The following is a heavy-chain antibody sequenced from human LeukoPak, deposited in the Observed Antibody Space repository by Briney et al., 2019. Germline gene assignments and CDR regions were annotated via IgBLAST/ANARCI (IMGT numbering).Heavy chain of an antibody. CDR3: ARGGYGGVFDY. D-gene: IGHD4-23*01. CDR2: ISWDGGTT. J-gene: IGHJ4*02. V-gene: IGHV3-43D*04. CDR1: GFDFDDYM. Sequence: PGGSLRLSCAASGFDFDDYMMHWVRQVPGKGLEWASLISWDGGTTNYADSVKGRFTISRDNSKNSLYFLMNDLTAEDTAFYYCARGGYGGVFDYWGQGTLVTVSS.